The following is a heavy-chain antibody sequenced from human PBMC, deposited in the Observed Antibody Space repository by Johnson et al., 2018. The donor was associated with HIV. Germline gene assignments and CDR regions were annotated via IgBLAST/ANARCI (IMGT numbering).Heavy chain of an antibody. CDR2: IQYDGSNK. V-gene: IGHV3-30*02. D-gene: IGHD6-13*01. CDR1: GFTFSSYG. J-gene: IGHJ3*02. Sequence: QVQLVESGGGVVQPGGSLRLSCAASGFTFSSYGIHWVRQAPGKGLEWVAFIQYDGSNKHYADSVKGRLTISRDNSKKTLHIQMNSLGAEDTAVYYCARDGESQQLPLGDAFDIWGQGTMVIVSS. CDR3: ARDGESQQLPLGDAFDI.